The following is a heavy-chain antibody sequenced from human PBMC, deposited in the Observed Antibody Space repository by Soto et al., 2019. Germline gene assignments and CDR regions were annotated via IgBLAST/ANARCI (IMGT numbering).Heavy chain of an antibody. V-gene: IGHV4-30-2*01. CDR2: TYHSGNP. D-gene: IGHD2-15*01. CDR3: ARQVGYCSGGTCYSWNYYYYGMDV. J-gene: IGHJ6*02. CDR1: GDTISTGGYT. Sequence: SETLSLTCDVSGDTISTGGYTWAWIRQPPGKALEWIGHTYHSGNPYYNPSLKSRVIISVDRSKNQFSLKVRSVTAADTAVYYCARQVGYCSGGTCYSWNYYYYGMDVWGQGTTVTVSS.